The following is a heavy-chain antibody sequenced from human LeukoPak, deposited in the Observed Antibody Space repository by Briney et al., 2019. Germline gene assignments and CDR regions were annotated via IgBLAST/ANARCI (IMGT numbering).Heavy chain of an antibody. CDR1: GFTFSSYA. CDR2: ISSNGGST. D-gene: IGHD2-2*01. CDR3: ARAPLHLAMYHYFDY. V-gene: IGHV3-64*01. J-gene: IGHJ4*02. Sequence: GGSLRLSCAASGFTFSSYAMHWVRQAPGKGLGYVSAISSNGGSTYYANSVKGRFTISRDNSKNTLYLQMNSLRAEDTAVYYCARAPLHLAMYHYFDYWGQGTLVTVSS.